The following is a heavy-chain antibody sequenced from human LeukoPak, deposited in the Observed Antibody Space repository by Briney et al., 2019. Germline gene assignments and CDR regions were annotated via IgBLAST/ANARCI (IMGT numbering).Heavy chain of an antibody. CDR3: AKEHKRWRVPGKWFDP. V-gene: IGHV3-30*02. CDR1: GFTFSSYG. D-gene: IGHD6-19*01. CDR2: IRYDGSNK. Sequence: TGGSLRLSCAASGFTFSSYGMHWVRQAPGKGLEWVAFIRYDGSNKYYADSVKGRFTISRDNSKNTLYLQMNSLRAEDTAVYYCAKEHKRWRVPGKWFDPWGQGTLVPGSS. J-gene: IGHJ5*02.